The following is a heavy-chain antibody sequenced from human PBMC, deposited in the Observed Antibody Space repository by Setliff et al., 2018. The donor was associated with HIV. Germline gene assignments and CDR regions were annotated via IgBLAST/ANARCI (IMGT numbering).Heavy chain of an antibody. J-gene: IGHJ3*02. CDR3: ARCYYDSSGPTDAFDI. CDR2: IIPIFATT. D-gene: IGHD3-22*01. Sequence: SVKVSCKASGGTFSSSAISWIRQAPGQGLEWMGGIIPIFATTNYAQNFQGRVTITADESTSTAYMELSSLGSEDTAVYYCARCYYDSSGPTDAFDIWGQGTVVTVSS. V-gene: IGHV1-69*13. CDR1: GGTFSSSA.